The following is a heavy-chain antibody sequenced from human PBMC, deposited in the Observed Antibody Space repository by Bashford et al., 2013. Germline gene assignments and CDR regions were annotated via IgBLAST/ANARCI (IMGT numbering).Heavy chain of an antibody. CDR1: GYKFTSYW. Sequence: GESLKISCKGSGYKFTSYWIGWVRQMPGKGLEWMGIINPGDSDTRYSPSFQGQVTISADKSISTAYLQWSSLKASDTAMYYCARRFRRDYDFWSGPYYYYGMDVWGQGTTVTVSS. J-gene: IGHJ6*02. CDR2: INPGDSDT. D-gene: IGHD3-3*01. V-gene: IGHV5-51*01. CDR3: ARRFRRDYDFWSGPYYYYGMDV.